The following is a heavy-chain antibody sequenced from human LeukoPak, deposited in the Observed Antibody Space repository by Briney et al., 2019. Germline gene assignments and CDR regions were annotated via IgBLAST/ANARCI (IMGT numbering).Heavy chain of an antibody. V-gene: IGHV1-2*02. Sequence: GASVKVSCKASGYIFTGYYMHWVRQAPGQGLEWMGWINPNSGGTNYEQKFQGRVTMTRDTSITTAYMELSRLRSDDTAVYYCATISRNDSFDIWGQGTMVTVSS. CDR1: GYIFTGYY. CDR2: INPNSGGT. CDR3: ATISRNDSFDI. D-gene: IGHD1-14*01. J-gene: IGHJ3*02.